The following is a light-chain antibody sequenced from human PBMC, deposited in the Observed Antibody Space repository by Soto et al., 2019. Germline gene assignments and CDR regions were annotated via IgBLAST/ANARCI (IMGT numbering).Light chain of an antibody. J-gene: IGKJ1*01. Sequence: ESVLTQSPATLSLSPGERAALSCRASQSVSSYLAWYQQKPGQAPRLLIYDASNRATGIPARFSGSGSGTDFTLTISSLEPEDFAVYYCQQRNNWPPWTFSQGTKVDIK. CDR3: QQRNNWPPWT. CDR2: DAS. V-gene: IGKV3-11*01. CDR1: QSVSSY.